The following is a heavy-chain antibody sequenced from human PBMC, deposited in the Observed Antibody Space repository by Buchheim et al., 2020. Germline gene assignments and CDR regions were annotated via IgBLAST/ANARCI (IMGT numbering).Heavy chain of an antibody. Sequence: QVQLQQWGAGLLKPSETLSLTCAVSGGSFSGYYWSWIRQPPGKGLEWIGEINHSGSTNYNPSLQSRVTISVDTSKHQSPLKLSSVTAADTAVYYCARGKPRPHYYGMDVWGQGTT. J-gene: IGHJ6*02. V-gene: IGHV4-34*01. CDR2: INHSGST. CDR3: ARGKPRPHYYGMDV. CDR1: GGSFSGYY.